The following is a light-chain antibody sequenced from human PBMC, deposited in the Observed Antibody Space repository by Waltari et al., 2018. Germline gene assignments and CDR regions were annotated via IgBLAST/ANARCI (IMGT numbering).Light chain of an antibody. J-gene: IGLJ3*02. CDR1: GSNIGAGYD. Sequence: QSVLTQPPSVSGAPGQRVTISGTGSGSNIGAGYDVHWYQQLPRAAPKLLIYGSSTRPLGVPDRFFGSTSGTSASLAITGLQAEDEADYYCQSYDTSLSVVFGGGTKLTVL. CDR3: QSYDTSLSVV. CDR2: GSS. V-gene: IGLV1-40*01.